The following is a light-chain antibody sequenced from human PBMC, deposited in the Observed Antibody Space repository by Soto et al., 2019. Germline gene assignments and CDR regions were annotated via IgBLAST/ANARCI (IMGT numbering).Light chain of an antibody. CDR3: SSYAGNNNVM. CDR2: EVT. CDR1: SRDVGGYDS. J-gene: IGLJ3*02. Sequence: QSVLTQPPSASGSPGQSVTISCTGTSRDVGGYDSVSWYRQYPGKAPKLIIYEVTKRPSGVPHRFSGSKSGNRASLTVSGLQAEDEGDYYCSSYAGNNNVMFGGGTKVTVL. V-gene: IGLV2-8*01.